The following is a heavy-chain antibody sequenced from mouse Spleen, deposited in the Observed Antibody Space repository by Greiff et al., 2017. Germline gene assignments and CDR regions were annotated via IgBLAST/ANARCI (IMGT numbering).Heavy chain of an antibody. CDR2: INPSSGYT. J-gene: IGHJ2*01. Sequence: QVQLKQSGAELAKPGASVKLSCKASGYTFTSYWMHWVKQRPGQGLEWIGYINPSSGYTKYNQKFKDKATLTADKSSSTAYMQLSSLTYEDSAVYYCAREDLLLRYRFDYWGQGTTLTVSS. D-gene: IGHD1-1*01. CDR3: AREDLLLRYRFDY. CDR1: GYTFTSYW. V-gene: IGHV1-7*01.